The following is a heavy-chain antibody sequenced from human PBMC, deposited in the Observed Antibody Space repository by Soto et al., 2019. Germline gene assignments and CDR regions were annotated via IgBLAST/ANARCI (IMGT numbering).Heavy chain of an antibody. Sequence: PGGSLRLSCAASGFTFSSYAMNWVRQAPGKGLEWVSGISGSGGTTHYTDSVKGRFTISRDNSKNTLYLQMNSLRAEDTAVYYCAKGLGYCANGVCHDAFDMWGQGTMVTVSS. D-gene: IGHD2-8*01. V-gene: IGHV3-23*01. CDR3: AKGLGYCANGVCHDAFDM. CDR2: ISGSGGTT. J-gene: IGHJ3*02. CDR1: GFTFSSYA.